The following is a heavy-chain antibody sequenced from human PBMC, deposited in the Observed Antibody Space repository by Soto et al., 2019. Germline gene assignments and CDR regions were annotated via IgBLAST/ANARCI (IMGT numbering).Heavy chain of an antibody. Sequence: GGSRRLSCAAPGFTFDDYAMHWVRQAPGKGLEWVSLISFDVGITYYADSVKGRFTISRDNSKNSLYLKMNSLRAEDTALYYCTKDIFGRRYSSWVGAYYYYGTDVWGQGTPITASS. CDR2: ISFDVGIT. J-gene: IGHJ6*02. CDR3: TKDIFGRRYSSWVGAYYYYGTDV. D-gene: IGHD6-13*01. V-gene: IGHV3-43D*04. CDR1: GFTFDDYA.